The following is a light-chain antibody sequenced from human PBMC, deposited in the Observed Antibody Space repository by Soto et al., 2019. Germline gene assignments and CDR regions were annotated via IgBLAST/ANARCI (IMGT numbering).Light chain of an antibody. J-gene: IGKJ1*01. Sequence: EIVLTQSPGTLSLSPGERATLSCRASQSVNSNFLAWYQQKPGQAPRLLISGASNRATGIPVRFSGSGSGTDFALTISRLEPEDYGVYYCQQYGNSPRTFGQGTKVELK. V-gene: IGKV3-20*01. CDR2: GAS. CDR3: QQYGNSPRT. CDR1: QSVNSNF.